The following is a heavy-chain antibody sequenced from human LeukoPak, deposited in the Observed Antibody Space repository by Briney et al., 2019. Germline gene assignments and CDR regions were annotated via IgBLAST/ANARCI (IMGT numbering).Heavy chain of an antibody. Sequence: PGGSLRLSCAASRFTFTDFYMNWIRQAPGKGPEWISFIGSSSSHTNYADSVKGRFTISRDNAKNSLFLQMNSLRDEDTAVYYCASMYFSQYLQHWGQGTLVTVSS. J-gene: IGHJ1*01. D-gene: IGHD2-8*01. CDR3: ASMYFSQYLQH. CDR2: IGSSSSHT. CDR1: RFTFTDFY. V-gene: IGHV3-11*03.